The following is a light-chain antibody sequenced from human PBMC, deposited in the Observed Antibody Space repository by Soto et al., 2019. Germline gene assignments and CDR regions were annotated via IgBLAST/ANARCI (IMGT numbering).Light chain of an antibody. J-gene: IGKJ1*01. CDR1: QSVLYRSNKKNY. CDR2: WAS. Sequence: DIVMTQSPDSLAVSLGERATINCKSSQSVLYRSNKKNYLDWYQQKSGQSPKVLIYWASTRESGVPDRFSSSWSGTDFTLTISSLQAEDAADYYCQQSYSTPRTFGQGTKVEIK. CDR3: QQSYSTPRT. V-gene: IGKV4-1*01.